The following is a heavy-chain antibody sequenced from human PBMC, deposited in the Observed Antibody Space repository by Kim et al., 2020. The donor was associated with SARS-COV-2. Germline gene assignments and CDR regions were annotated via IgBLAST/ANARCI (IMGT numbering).Heavy chain of an antibody. J-gene: IGHJ4*02. Sequence: MNGRFTISRDNAKNSLYLQMNSLRADDTALDYCARAMYCSSSNCAYGADYWGQGTLVTVSS. D-gene: IGHD2-2*01. V-gene: IGHV3-48*03. CDR3: ARAMYCSSSNCAYGADY.